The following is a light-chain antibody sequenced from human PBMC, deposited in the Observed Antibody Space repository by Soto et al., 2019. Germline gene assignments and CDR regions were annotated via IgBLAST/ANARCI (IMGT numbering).Light chain of an antibody. CDR1: SSDVGGYNY. CDR2: EVS. V-gene: IGLV2-8*01. CDR3: QSFDSNLNVVV. J-gene: IGLJ2*01. Sequence: QSALTQPPSASGSPGQSVTISCAGTSSDVGGYNYVSWYQQYPGKVPKLMIYEVSERPSGVPDRFSGSKSGNTAFLTVSGLQAEDEADYYCQSFDSNLNVVVFGGGTKLTVL.